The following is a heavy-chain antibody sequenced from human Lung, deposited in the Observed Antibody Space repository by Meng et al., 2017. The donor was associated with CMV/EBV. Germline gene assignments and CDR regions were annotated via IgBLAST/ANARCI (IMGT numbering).Heavy chain of an antibody. CDR3: AHEPRVVLGPRFDY. Sequence: SGPXLAXPTQTLTLTCTFSGFSLRTGAVAVGWIRQPPGKALEWLAHIYWNDDKEYSSALKSRLTITKDTSKNQVVRTMTNMDPVDTDTYYCAHEPRVVLGPRFDYXGQGXLVTVSS. J-gene: IGHJ4*02. D-gene: IGHD3-3*01. V-gene: IGHV2-5*01. CDR2: IYWNDDK. CDR1: GFSLRTGAVA.